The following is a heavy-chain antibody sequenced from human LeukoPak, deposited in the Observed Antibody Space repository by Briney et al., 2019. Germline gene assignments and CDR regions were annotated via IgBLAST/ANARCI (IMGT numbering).Heavy chain of an antibody. CDR3: ARDAHYGSGSSFDY. J-gene: IGHJ4*02. D-gene: IGHD3-10*01. CDR1: GGTFSNYA. V-gene: IGHV1-69*13. CDR2: IIPIFGTA. Sequence: ASVKVSCTASGGTFSNYAVSWVRQAPGQGLEWMGEIIPIFGTANYAQKFQGRVTITADESTSTAYLDLSSLRFEDTAVYYCARDAHYGSGSSFDYWGQGTLVTVSS.